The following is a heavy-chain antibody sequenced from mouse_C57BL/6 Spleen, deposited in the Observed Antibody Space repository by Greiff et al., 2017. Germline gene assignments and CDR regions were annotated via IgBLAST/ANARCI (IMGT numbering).Heavy chain of an antibody. CDR3: SRASITTVVASEGFAY. Sequence: QVQLQQPGAELVMPGASVKLSCKASGYTFTSYWMHWVQQRPGQGLEWIGEIDPSDSYTTYNQKFKGQFTLTVDKASSTASMQLSSLTSEDSAVYYCSRASITTVVASEGFAYWGQGTLVTVSA. CDR1: GYTFTSYW. V-gene: IGHV1-69*01. J-gene: IGHJ3*01. D-gene: IGHD1-1*01. CDR2: IDPSDSYT.